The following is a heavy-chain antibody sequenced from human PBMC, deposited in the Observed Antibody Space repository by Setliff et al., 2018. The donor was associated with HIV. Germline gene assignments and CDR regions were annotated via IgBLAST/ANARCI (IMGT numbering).Heavy chain of an antibody. CDR3: VTSPGSFTSVDETEAGDY. V-gene: IGHV1-2*02. D-gene: IGHD6-25*01. CDR2: IKLSSGGT. Sequence: RASVKVSCKAPGNSFNGDFLNWVRQAPGQGLEWMGNIKLSSGGTKFAQKFLGRVTMTRDTSTNTAFMELRRLNSDDTATYFCVTSPGSFTSVDETEAGDYWGQGTLVTAPQ. CDR1: GNSFNGDF. J-gene: IGHJ4*02.